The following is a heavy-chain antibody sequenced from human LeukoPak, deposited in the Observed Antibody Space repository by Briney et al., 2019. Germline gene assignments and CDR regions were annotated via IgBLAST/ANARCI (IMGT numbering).Heavy chain of an antibody. V-gene: IGHV1-46*01. CDR1: GYTFTSYY. CDR2: INPSDGST. Sequence: ASVKVSCKASGYTFTSYYMHWVRQAPGQGLEWMGIINPSDGSTSYAQKFQGRVTMTRDTSTSTVYMELSSLRSEDTAVYYCARETFPNYYYYGMDVWGQGTTVTVSS. CDR3: ARETFPNYYYYGMDV. D-gene: IGHD2-21*01. J-gene: IGHJ6*02.